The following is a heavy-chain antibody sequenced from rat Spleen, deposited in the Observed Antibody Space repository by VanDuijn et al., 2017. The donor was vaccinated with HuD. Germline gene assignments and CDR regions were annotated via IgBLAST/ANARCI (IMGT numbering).Heavy chain of an antibody. V-gene: IGHV5-25*01. D-gene: IGHD1-10*01. Sequence: WVASISTGGGNTYYRDSVKGRFTISRDNAKSTLYLQMDSLRSEDTATYYCASITTYFDYWGQGVMVTVSS. CDR2: ISTGGGNT. J-gene: IGHJ2*01. CDR3: ASITTYFDY.